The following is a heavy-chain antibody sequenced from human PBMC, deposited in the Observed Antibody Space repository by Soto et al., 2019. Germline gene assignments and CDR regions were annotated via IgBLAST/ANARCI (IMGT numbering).Heavy chain of an antibody. CDR2: ISTSSNYI. V-gene: IGHV3-21*02. D-gene: IGHD6-19*01. Sequence: EVQLVQSGGGLVEPGGSLRLSCAASGFTFSSYNMNWVRQAPGKGLEWVSSISTSSNYIHYADSVRGRFTISRDNAKNSLYLQMNGLRAEDTAVYYCARHSGWYDYWGQGTLVTVSS. CDR3: ARHSGWYDY. J-gene: IGHJ4*02. CDR1: GFTFSSYN.